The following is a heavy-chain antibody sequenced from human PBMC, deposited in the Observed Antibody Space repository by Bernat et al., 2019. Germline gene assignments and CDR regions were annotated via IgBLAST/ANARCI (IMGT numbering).Heavy chain of an antibody. D-gene: IGHD1-1*01. CDR3: VNGDGNWAFDY. J-gene: IGHJ4*02. Sequence: EVQLVESGGGLVQPGGSLRLSCAPSGFIFHAYFMHWVRQAPGMGLEWVSRINHDSSGTSYADSVRGRFTISRDNSKNSLYLQMNSLRVEDTALYYCVNGDGNWAFDYWGQGTLVTVSS. CDR1: GFIFHAYF. V-gene: IGHV3-43*02. CDR2: INHDSSGT.